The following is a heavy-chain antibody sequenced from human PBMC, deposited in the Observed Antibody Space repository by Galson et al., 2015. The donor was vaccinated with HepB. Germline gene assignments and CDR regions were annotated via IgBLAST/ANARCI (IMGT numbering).Heavy chain of an antibody. CDR1: GFTFSSYS. CDR3: TSTMVTQFDY. CDR2: ITPTGTTT. D-gene: IGHD4-23*01. Sequence: SLRLSCAASGFTFSSYSMNWVRLAPGKGLEWISYITPTGTTTHYADSVKGRFTISRDNAKNTLYLQMNTLTVEDTAMYYCTSTMVTQFDYWGQGALVTVSS. V-gene: IGHV3-48*04. J-gene: IGHJ4*02.